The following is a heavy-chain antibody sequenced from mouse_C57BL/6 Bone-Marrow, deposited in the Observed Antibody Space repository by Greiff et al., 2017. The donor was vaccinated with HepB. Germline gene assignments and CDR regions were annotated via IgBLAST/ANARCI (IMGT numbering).Heavy chain of an antibody. CDR1: GCTFTSYG. CDR2: IYPRSGNT. V-gene: IGHV1-81*01. J-gene: IGHJ3*01. D-gene: IGHD1-1*01. CDR3: AREGDYYYAFAY. Sequence: VQLQQSGAELARPGASVKLSCKASGCTFTSYGISWVKQRTGQGLEWIGEIYPRSGNTYYNEKFKGKATLTADKSSSTAYMELRSLTSEDSAVYFSAREGDYYYAFAYWGQGTLVTVSA.